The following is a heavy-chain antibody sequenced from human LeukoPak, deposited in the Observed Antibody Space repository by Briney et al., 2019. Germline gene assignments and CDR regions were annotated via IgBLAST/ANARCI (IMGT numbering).Heavy chain of an antibody. Sequence: ASVKVSCKASGGTFSSYAISWVRQAPGRGLEWMGGIIPIFGTANYAQKFQGRVTITADESTSTAYMELSSLRSEDTAVYYCAREPQDYDFWSGYYFDYWGQGTLVTVSS. D-gene: IGHD3-3*01. V-gene: IGHV1-69*13. J-gene: IGHJ4*02. CDR1: GGTFSSYA. CDR3: AREPQDYDFWSGYYFDY. CDR2: IIPIFGTA.